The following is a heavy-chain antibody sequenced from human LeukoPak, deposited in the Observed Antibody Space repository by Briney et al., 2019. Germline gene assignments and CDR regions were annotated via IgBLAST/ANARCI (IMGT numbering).Heavy chain of an antibody. CDR3: ARDRYDILTGYAHYYGMDV. Sequence: GGSLRLSCAASGFTFSSYWMHWVRQAPGKGLVWVSRINSDGSSTSYADSVKGLFTISRDNAKNTLYLQMNSLRAEDTAVYYCARDRYDILTGYAHYYGMDVWGQGTTVTVSS. J-gene: IGHJ6*02. D-gene: IGHD3-9*01. CDR1: GFTFSSYW. CDR2: INSDGSST. V-gene: IGHV3-74*01.